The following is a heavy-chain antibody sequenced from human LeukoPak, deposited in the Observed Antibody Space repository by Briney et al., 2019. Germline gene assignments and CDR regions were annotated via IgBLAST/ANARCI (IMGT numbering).Heavy chain of an antibody. V-gene: IGHV1-2*06. D-gene: IGHD2-15*01. CDR2: INPNSGGT. CDR1: GYTFTGYC. CDR3: AREENCSGGSCYYY. Sequence: ASLKVSCKASGYTFTGYCMHWVRQAPGQGLEWMGRINPNSGGTNYAQKFQGRVTMTRDTSISTAYMELSRLRSDDTAVYYCAREENCSGGSCYYYWGQGTLVTVSS. J-gene: IGHJ4*02.